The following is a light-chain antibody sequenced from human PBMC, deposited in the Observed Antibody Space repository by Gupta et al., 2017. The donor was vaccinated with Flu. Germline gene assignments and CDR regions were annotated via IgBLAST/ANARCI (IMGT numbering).Light chain of an antibody. V-gene: IGLV3-1*01. CDR2: QDT. J-gene: IGLJ3*02. Sequence: SYALTQPPSVSLFPGQTASITCSGDNLGDTYASWYQQKPGQSPVLVIYQDTNRPSGIPERFSGSNSGNNATLTISGTQALDDADDYCRDLDASTARVFGGGTKVTVL. CDR3: RDLDASTARV. CDR1: NLGDTY.